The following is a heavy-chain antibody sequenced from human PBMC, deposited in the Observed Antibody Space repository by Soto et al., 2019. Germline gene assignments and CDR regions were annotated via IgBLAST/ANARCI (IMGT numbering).Heavy chain of an antibody. Sequence: EVQLLESGGGLVQPGGSLRLSCAASGFTFSSDAMSWVRQAPGKGLEGVSAISGSGCSTYYADSVKGRFTISRDNSKNTLYLQMNSLRAEDTAVYYCATSYCSGGSCYSHFNYYYYYMDFWGKGPTVTVSS. CDR3: ATSYCSGGSCYSHFNYYYYYMDF. J-gene: IGHJ6*03. V-gene: IGHV3-23*01. CDR2: ISGSGCST. CDR1: GFTFSSDA. D-gene: IGHD2-15*01.